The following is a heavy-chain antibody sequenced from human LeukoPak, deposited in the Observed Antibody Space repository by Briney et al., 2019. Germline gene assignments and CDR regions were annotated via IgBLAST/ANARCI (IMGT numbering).Heavy chain of an antibody. J-gene: IGHJ6*02. CDR1: GFTFSSYA. D-gene: IGHD3-3*01. V-gene: IGHV3-30*04. CDR3: AKDLNDFWSGYYTASSYYYYGMDV. Sequence: GGSLRLSCAASGFTFSSYAMHWVRQAPGKGLEWVAVISYDGSNKYYADSVKGRFTISRDNSKNTLYLQMNSLRAEDTAVYYCAKDLNDFWSGYYTASSYYYYGMDVWGQGTTVTVSS. CDR2: ISYDGSNK.